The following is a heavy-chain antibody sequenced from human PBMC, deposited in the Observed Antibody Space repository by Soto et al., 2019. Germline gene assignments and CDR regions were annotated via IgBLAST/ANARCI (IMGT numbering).Heavy chain of an antibody. V-gene: IGHV4-31*03. CDR3: ARDPAP. CDR1: GGSISSGGYY. CDR2: IYNSGST. Sequence: QVQLQESGPGLVKPSQTLSLTCTVSGGSISSGGYYWSWIRQHPGKGLEWIGYIYNSGSTYYNPPPXSXITISADTSKNQFSLKLSSVTAADTAVYYCARDPAPWGQGTLVTVSS. J-gene: IGHJ5*02.